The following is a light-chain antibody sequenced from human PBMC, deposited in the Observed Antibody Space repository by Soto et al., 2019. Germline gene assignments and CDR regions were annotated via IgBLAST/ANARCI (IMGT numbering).Light chain of an antibody. CDR3: QQYNVSPYT. CDR1: ESIKTW. Sequence: DIQMTQSPSTLSASVGDRVTITCLASESIKTWLAWYQQRPGKAPNLLIYKASSLQSGVSSRFSGSGSGTEFTLIISRLQPDDSATYYCQQYNVSPYTFGQGTKVQI. J-gene: IGKJ2*01. CDR2: KAS. V-gene: IGKV1-5*03.